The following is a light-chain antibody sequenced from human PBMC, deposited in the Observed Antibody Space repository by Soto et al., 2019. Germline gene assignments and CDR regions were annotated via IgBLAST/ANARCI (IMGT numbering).Light chain of an antibody. Sequence: QMTQSPSSLSASVGDRVTITCRASQSISSYLNWYQQKPGKAPKLLIYAASSLQSGVPSRFSGSGSGTDCTLTISSLQPEDVATYYCQQSYSTPLTFGGGTKVDIK. CDR1: QSISSY. CDR3: QQSYSTPLT. V-gene: IGKV1-39*01. J-gene: IGKJ4*01. CDR2: AAS.